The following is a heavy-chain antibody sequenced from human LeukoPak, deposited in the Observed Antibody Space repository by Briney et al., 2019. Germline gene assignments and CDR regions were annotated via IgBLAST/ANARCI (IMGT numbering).Heavy chain of an antibody. Sequence: PGGSLRLSCAASGLTFNTYWMTWVRQAPGKGLEWVANINRDGSEKNYVGSVRGRFTISRDNTKDSFYLQMNSLTVEDTAVYYCGRGPGYRSDYWGQGTLVTVSS. V-gene: IGHV3-7*05. CDR2: INRDGSEK. D-gene: IGHD5-12*01. CDR1: GLTFNTYW. J-gene: IGHJ4*02. CDR3: GRGPGYRSDY.